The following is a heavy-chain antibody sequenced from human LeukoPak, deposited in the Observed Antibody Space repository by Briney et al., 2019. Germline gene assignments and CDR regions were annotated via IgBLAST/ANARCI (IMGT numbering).Heavy chain of an antibody. V-gene: IGHV3-11*01. CDR1: GFTFSDYY. Sequence: SGGSLRLSCAASGFTFSDYYMSWIRQAPGKGLEWVSYISSSGNTIYYADSVKGRFTISRDNAKNSLYLQMNSLRAEDTAVYYCARESGYYDSSGYVDYWGQGTLVTVSS. D-gene: IGHD3-22*01. CDR2: ISSSGNTI. J-gene: IGHJ4*02. CDR3: ARESGYYDSSGYVDY.